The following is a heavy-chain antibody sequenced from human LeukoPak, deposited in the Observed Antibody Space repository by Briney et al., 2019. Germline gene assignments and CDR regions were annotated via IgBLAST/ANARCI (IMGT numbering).Heavy chain of an antibody. CDR3: ASTRSTSDWYTRGFEY. D-gene: IGHD6-19*01. CDR1: GFTFSNAW. J-gene: IGHJ4*02. CDR2: ISSSGSIT. Sequence: GGSLRLSCAASGFTFSNAWMSWVRQAPGKGLEWISYISSSGSITFYADSEKGRFTISRDNARNSLYLQMNSLRAEDTAVYYCASTRSTSDWYTRGFEYWGQGTLVTVSS. V-gene: IGHV3-11*01.